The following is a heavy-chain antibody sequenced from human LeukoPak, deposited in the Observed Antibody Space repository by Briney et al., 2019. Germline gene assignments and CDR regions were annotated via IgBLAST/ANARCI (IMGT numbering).Heavy chain of an antibody. V-gene: IGHV3-74*01. CDR3: ARHFDGKGSFDF. J-gene: IGHJ5*01. D-gene: IGHD4-23*01. CDR1: GFNFASRW. CDR2: ISSDGSDT. Sequence: GGSLRLSCAASGFNFASRWMHWVRQVPGKGLVLVSRISSDGSDTTYADSVKGRFTISRDNVKKIVYLQMRSLRVEDTAVYYCARHFDGKGSFDFWGQGALVTVSS.